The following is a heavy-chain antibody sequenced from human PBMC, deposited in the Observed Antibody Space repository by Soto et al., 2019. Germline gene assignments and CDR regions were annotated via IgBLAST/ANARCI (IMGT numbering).Heavy chain of an antibody. D-gene: IGHD2-2*01. Sequence: QVQLVQSGAEVKKPGASVKVSCKASGYTFTSYGISWVRQAPGQGLEWMGWISAYNGNKKYAQKLQGRVSMTTDTSSSTAYMELRGLRSDDRAVYYCARDLGHQLFDSWGQGPLFTVSS. V-gene: IGHV1-18*01. CDR3: ARDLGHQLFDS. CDR1: GYTFTSYG. J-gene: IGHJ5*01. CDR2: ISAYNGNK.